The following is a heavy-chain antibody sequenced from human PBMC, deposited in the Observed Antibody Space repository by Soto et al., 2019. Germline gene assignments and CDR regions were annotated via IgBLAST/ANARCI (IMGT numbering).Heavy chain of an antibody. Sequence: GGSLRLSCAASGFTFSSYDMHWVRQATGKGLEWVSSIGTAGDTYYPGSVKGRFTISRENAKNSLYLQMNSLRAADTAVYYCARVGRLRFFDYWGQGTLVTGSS. J-gene: IGHJ4*02. V-gene: IGHV3-13*04. CDR3: ARVGRLRFFDY. CDR2: IGTAGDT. D-gene: IGHD5-12*01. CDR1: GFTFSSYD.